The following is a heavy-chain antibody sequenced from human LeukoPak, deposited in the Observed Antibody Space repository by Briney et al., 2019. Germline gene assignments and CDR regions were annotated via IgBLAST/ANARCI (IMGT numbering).Heavy chain of an antibody. CDR3: ARDDNLAKNTMIQGY. CDR2: IYYSGST. V-gene: IGHV4-39*07. CDR1: GGSISSSSYY. Sequence: SETLSLTCTVSGGSISSSSYYWGWIRQPPGKGLEWIGSIYYSGSTYYNPSLKSRVTISVDTSKNQFSLKLSSVTAADTAVYYCARDDNLAKNTMIQGYWGQGTLVTVSS. D-gene: IGHD3-22*01. J-gene: IGHJ4*02.